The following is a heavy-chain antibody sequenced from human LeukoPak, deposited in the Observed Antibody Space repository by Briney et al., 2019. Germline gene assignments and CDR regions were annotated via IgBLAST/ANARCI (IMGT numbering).Heavy chain of an antibody. J-gene: IGHJ4*02. CDR2: IYDGGTT. D-gene: IGHD1-20*01. CDR3: ARDADQGHNSYYFDY. CDR1: GNSISSGYY. V-gene: IGHV4-38-2*02. Sequence: NPSETLSLTCTVSGNSISSGYYWGWIRQPPGKGLEWIGTIYDGGTTYYNPSLKSRVTISVDTSKSQFSLKLSSVTAADTAVYYCARDADQGHNSYYFDYWGQGTLVTVSS.